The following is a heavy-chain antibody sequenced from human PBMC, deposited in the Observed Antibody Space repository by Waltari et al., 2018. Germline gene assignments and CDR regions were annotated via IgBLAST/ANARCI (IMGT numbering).Heavy chain of an antibody. J-gene: IGHJ6*02. D-gene: IGHD2-8*01. CDR3: TRHFNAADAGVYYYGMDV. CDR2: IRSKANSYAT. V-gene: IGHV3-73*01. Sequence: EVQLVESGGGFVQPGGSLKLSCAASGFTFSGSAMHWVRQASGKGLGWVGRIRSKANSYATAYAASVKGRFTISRDDSKNTAYLQMNSLKTEDTAVYYCTRHFNAADAGVYYYGMDVWGQGTTVTVSS. CDR1: GFTFSGSA.